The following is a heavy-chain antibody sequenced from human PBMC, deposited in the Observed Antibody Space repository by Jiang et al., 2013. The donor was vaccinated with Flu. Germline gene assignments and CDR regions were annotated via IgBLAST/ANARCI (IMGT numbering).Heavy chain of an antibody. Sequence: GIIYPGDSDTRYSPSFQGQVTISADKSISTAYLQWSSLKASDTAMYYCGRRCSGGSCYSSYGMDVWGQGTTVTVSS. CDR3: GRRCSGGSCYSSYGMDV. D-gene: IGHD2-15*01. CDR2: IYPGDSDT. J-gene: IGHJ6*02. V-gene: IGHV5-51*01.